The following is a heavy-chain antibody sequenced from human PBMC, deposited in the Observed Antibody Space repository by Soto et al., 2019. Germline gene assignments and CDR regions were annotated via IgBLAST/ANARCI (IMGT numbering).Heavy chain of an antibody. Sequence: GGSLRLSCADSEFTYVDYASHWVRQAPGKGLEWVSGISWNSGSIGYADSVKGRFTISRDNAKNSLYLQMNSLRAEDTALYYCAKDISRVISWAFDIWGQGTMVTVSS. D-gene: IGHD3-3*02. CDR3: AKDISRVISWAFDI. J-gene: IGHJ3*02. V-gene: IGHV3-9*01. CDR2: ISWNSGSI. CDR1: EFTYVDYA.